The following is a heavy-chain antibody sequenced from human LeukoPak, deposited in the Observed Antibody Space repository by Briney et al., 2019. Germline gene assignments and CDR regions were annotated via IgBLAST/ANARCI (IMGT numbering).Heavy chain of an antibody. CDR1: GFNFYNFW. D-gene: IGHD2-15*01. CDR3: ARDSGSASSGLFDT. V-gene: IGHV3-7*01. Sequence: PGGSLRLSCEASGFNFYNFWMTWVRQSPGKGLQWVANIKQDGSDKYYVDAVKGRFTISRDNFRNLLYLEMKSLRVEDTAIYYCARDSGSASSGLFDTWGQGALVTVSS. J-gene: IGHJ4*02. CDR2: IKQDGSDK.